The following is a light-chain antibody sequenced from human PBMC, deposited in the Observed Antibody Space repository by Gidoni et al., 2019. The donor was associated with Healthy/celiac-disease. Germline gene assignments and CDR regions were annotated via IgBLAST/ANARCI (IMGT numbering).Light chain of an antibody. J-gene: IGKJ5*01. Sequence: DIVITQSPLSLPVTPGEPASISCRSSQSILHSNGYNYLDWYLQKPGQSPQLLIYLGSNRASGVPDKFSGSGSGTDFTLKISRVEAEDVGIYYCMQALQTPITFGQGTRLEIK. CDR3: MQALQTPIT. CDR2: LGS. CDR1: QSILHSNGYNY. V-gene: IGKV2-28*01.